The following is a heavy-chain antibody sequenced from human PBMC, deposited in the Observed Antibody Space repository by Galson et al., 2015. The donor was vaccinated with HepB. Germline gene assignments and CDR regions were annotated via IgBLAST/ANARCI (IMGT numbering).Heavy chain of an antibody. D-gene: IGHD6-19*01. J-gene: IGHJ6*02. CDR3: ARDRSSGWRYYYYGMDV. CDR2: ISSSSSYI. Sequence: SLRLSCAASGFTFSSYSMNWVRQAPGKGLEWVASISSSSSYIYHADSAKGRFTISRDNAKNSLYLQMNSLRAEDTAVYYCARDRSSGWRYYYYGMDVWGQGTTVTVSS. CDR1: GFTFSSYS. V-gene: IGHV3-21*01.